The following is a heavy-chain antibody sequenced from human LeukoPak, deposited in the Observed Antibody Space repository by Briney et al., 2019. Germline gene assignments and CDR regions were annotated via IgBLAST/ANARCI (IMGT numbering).Heavy chain of an antibody. J-gene: IGHJ6*02. CDR1: GGSVSSGSYF. CDR3: AREVIVGATGYYYYGMDV. D-gene: IGHD1-26*01. CDR2: VYYSGST. Sequence: SETLSLTCTVSGGSVSSGSYFWTWIRQPPGKGLEWIGYVYYSGSTNYNPSLKSRVTISVDTSKNQFSLKVSSVTAADTAVYYCAREVIVGATGYYYYGMDVWGQGATVTVSS. V-gene: IGHV4-61*01.